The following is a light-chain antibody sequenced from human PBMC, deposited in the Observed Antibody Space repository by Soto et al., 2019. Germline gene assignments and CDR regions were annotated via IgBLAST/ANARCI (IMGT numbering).Light chain of an antibody. J-gene: IGKJ1*01. CDR3: HQYDRSPQT. V-gene: IGKV3-20*01. CDR2: DAS. Sequence: EVVLTQSPGTLSLTPGERATLSCRASQSVSSSSLAWYQQKPGQTPTLLIYDASSRATGIPDRFSGSGSGTDFTLTISSLEPEDFAAYYCHQYDRSPQTFGQGTKVDI. CDR1: QSVSSSS.